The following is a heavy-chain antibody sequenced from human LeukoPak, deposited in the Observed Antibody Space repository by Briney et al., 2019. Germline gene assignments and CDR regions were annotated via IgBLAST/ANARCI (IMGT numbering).Heavy chain of an antibody. CDR1: GSTFSNYE. D-gene: IGHD6-19*01. CDR3: AREGYSSDWWDWYCDL. V-gene: IGHV3-13*01. Sequence: GGSLRLSCAASGSTFSNYELHWVRQVPGKGLEWVSAIGRVGDTYYSGSVKGRFTISRENAKNSLYLQMSSLRAEDTAVYYCAREGYSSDWWDWYCDLWGRGTLVTLSS. CDR2: IGRVGDT. J-gene: IGHJ2*01.